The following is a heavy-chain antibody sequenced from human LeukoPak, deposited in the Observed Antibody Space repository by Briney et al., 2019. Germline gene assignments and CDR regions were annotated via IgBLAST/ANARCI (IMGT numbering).Heavy chain of an antibody. V-gene: IGHV3-48*02. D-gene: IGHD3-10*01. CDR2: ISSDSSTI. J-gene: IGHJ4*02. Sequence: GRSLRLSCAASGFTFSSYAMNWVRQAPGKGLEWVSYISSDSSTIYYADSVKGRFTISRDNAKNSLYLQMNSLRDEDTAVYYCARHYYASGSYYDYWGQGTLVTVSS. CDR3: ARHYYASGSYYDY. CDR1: GFTFSSYA.